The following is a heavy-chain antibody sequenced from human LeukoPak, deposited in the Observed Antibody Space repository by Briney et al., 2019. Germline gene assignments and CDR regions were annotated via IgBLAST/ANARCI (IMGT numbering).Heavy chain of an antibody. CDR3: AKNLVGATWIDY. Sequence: PGRSLRLSCAASGFTFSSYAMSWVRQAPGKGLEWVSAISGSGGSTYYAHSVKGRFTISRDNSKNTLYLQMNSLRAEDTAVFYCAKNLVGATWIDYWGQGTPVTVSS. CDR1: GFTFSSYA. V-gene: IGHV3-23*01. CDR2: ISGSGGST. D-gene: IGHD1-26*01. J-gene: IGHJ4*02.